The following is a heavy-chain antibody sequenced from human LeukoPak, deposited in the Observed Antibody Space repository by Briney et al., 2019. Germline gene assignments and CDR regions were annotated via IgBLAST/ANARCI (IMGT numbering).Heavy chain of an antibody. D-gene: IGHD6-6*01. CDR1: GYTLTELS. J-gene: IGHJ5*02. CDR2: FDPEDGET. V-gene: IGHV1-24*01. CDR3: ARGGPNSSSSGYNWFDP. Sequence: ASVKVSCKVSGYTLTELSMHWVRQAPGKGLEWMGGFDPEDGETIYAQKFQGRVTMTEDTSTDTAYMELSSLRSEDTAVYYCARGGPNSSSSGYNWFDPWGQGTLVTVSS.